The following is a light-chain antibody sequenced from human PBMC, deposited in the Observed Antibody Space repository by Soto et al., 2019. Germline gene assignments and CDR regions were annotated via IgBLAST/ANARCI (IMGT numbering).Light chain of an antibody. V-gene: IGKV4-1*01. CDR1: QSVLYSSNNKNY. CDR3: QQYESTPPT. J-gene: IGKJ2*01. Sequence: DIVMTQSPDSLAVSLGERAIINCKSSQSVLYSSNNKNYLAWYQQRPGQPPKLLIYWASTRESGVPDRLSGSGSGTDFTLTITSLQAEDVAVYYCQQYESTPPTFGQGTKLEIK. CDR2: WAS.